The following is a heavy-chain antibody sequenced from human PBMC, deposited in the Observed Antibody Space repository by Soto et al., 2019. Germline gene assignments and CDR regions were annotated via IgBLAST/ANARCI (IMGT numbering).Heavy chain of an antibody. J-gene: IGHJ6*02. CDR1: GFTFSSYW. D-gene: IGHD3-9*01. V-gene: IGHV3-7*05. CDR2: IKQDGSEK. Sequence: HPGGSLRLSCAASGFTFSSYWMSWFRQAPGKGLEWVANIKQDGSEKYYVDSVKGRFTISRDNAKNSLYLQMNSLRAEDTAVYYCARFGNYDILTGYPIYYYYYGMDVWGQGTTVTVSS. CDR3: ARFGNYDILTGYPIYYYYYGMDV.